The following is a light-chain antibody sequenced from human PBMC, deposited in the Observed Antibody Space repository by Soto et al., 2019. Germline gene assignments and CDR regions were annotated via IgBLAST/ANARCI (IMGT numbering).Light chain of an antibody. CDR1: SSDVGSYNL. Sequence: SVLPQPASVTGSPGQSITISCTGTSSDVGSYNLVSWYQQHPGKAPKLMIYEVSKRPSGVSNRFSGSKSGNTASLTISGLQAEDEADYYCCSYAGSSTFPYVFGTGTKVTVL. CDR3: CSYAGSSTFPYV. J-gene: IGLJ1*01. CDR2: EVS. V-gene: IGLV2-23*02.